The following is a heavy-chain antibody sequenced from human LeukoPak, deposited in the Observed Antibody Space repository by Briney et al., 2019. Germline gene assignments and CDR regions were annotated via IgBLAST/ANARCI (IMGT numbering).Heavy chain of an antibody. CDR1: GYTFTSYY. D-gene: IGHD1-26*01. J-gene: IGHJ4*02. CDR2: INPSGGST. V-gene: IGHV1-46*01. Sequence: ASVKVSCKASGYTFTSYYMHWVRQAPGQGLEWMGIINPSGGSTSYAQKFQGRVTMTRDTSTSTVYMELSSLRSEDTAVYYCARVTGGSYSGVYFVYWGQGTLVTVSS. CDR3: ARVTGGSYSGVYFVY.